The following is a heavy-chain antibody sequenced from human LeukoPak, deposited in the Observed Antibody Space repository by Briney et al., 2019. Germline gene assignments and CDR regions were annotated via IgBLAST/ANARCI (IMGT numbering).Heavy chain of an antibody. CDR1: GGSISSYY. J-gene: IGHJ6*02. V-gene: IGHV4-59*01. CDR2: IYYSGST. CDR3: ARVGVSGFWSAYPYYGMDV. D-gene: IGHD3-3*01. Sequence: SETLSLTCAVSGGSISSYYWSWIRQPPGKGLEWIGYIYYSGSTNYNPSLKSRVTISVDTSKNQFSLKLSSVTAADTAVYYCARVGVSGFWSAYPYYGMDVWGQGTTVTVSS.